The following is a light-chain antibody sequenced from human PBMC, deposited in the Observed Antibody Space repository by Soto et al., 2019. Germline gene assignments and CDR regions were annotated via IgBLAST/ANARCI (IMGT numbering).Light chain of an antibody. J-gene: IGKJ1*01. CDR2: GAS. Sequence: DIQLTQSPSSVSASVGDSVTISGRASQGISSWLAWYQQKAGKAPKLLIYGASTLESGVPSRFSGSRSGPDFTLTISSLQPEDFATYYCQQSYSSPPTFGQGTKVDIK. CDR3: QQSYSSPPT. V-gene: IGKV1-12*01. CDR1: QGISSW.